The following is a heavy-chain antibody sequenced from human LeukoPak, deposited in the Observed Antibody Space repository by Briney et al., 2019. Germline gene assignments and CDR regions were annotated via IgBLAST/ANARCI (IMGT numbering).Heavy chain of an antibody. CDR3: ARRRRGWAYYFDY. D-gene: IGHD1-26*01. V-gene: IGHV4-39*07. CDR1: GGSISSSSYY. Sequence: SETLSLTCTVSGGSISSSSYYWGWVRRPPGKGLGRFGSIYYSWSTYYNPSLKSRVTISVDTSKNQVSLKLSSVTAADTAVYYCARRRRGWAYYFDYWGQGTLVTVSS. CDR2: IYYSWST. J-gene: IGHJ4*02.